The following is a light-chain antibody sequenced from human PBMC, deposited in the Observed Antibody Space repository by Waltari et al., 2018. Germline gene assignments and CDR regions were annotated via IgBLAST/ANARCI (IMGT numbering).Light chain of an antibody. CDR2: GAS. CDR3: QQYNNWPLT. V-gene: IGKV3-15*01. Sequence: ERVMTQSAATLSVSPGARATLSCRASQSVSSNVAWYQQKPGQAPRLLIYGASTRATGIPARFSGSGSGTEFILTISSMQSEDFAVYYCQQYNNWPLTFGGGTKVEIK. CDR1: QSVSSN. J-gene: IGKJ4*01.